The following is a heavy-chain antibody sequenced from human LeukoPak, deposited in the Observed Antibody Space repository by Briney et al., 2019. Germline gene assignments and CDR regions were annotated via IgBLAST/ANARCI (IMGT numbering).Heavy chain of an antibody. CDR3: AKDRSSGWYFWYFDL. V-gene: IGHV1-8*01. CDR1: GYTFTSYD. J-gene: IGHJ2*01. D-gene: IGHD6-19*01. Sequence: ASVKVSCKASGYTFTSYDINWMRQATGQGLEWMGWMNPNSGNTGYAQKFQGRVTMTRNASISTAYMELSSLRSEDTAVYYCAKDRSSGWYFWYFDLWGRGTLVTVSS. CDR2: MNPNSGNT.